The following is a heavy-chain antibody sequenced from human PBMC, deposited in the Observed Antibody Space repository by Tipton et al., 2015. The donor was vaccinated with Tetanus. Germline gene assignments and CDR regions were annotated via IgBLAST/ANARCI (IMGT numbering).Heavy chain of an antibody. CDR1: GGSINNYY. V-gene: IGHV3-11*01. CDR3: ARDNYDSKDFSDY. D-gene: IGHD3-3*01. CDR2: ISASGHPI. Sequence: TLSLTCTVSGGSINNYYWSWIRQPPGKGLEWVAYISASGHPIFYTDSVKGRFTISTDNTKNHLYLQMNSLRVEDTGLYFCARDNYDSKDFSDYWGQGTLATVSS. J-gene: IGHJ4*02.